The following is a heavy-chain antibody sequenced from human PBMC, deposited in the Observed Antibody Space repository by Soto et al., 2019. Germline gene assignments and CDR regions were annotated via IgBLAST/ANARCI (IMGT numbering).Heavy chain of an antibody. D-gene: IGHD2-21*01. V-gene: IGHV3-7*01. CDR2: ISGGASDK. Sequence: EVQLVESGGRLVQPGGPLRLSCAASGFMFSAYWMSWVRQNPGKGLEWVATISGGASDKFYVDSVKGRFTVSRDDRKNTLYLQMDSLRDEDTAVYYCVREDWHRFDSWGQGTLVTVSS. J-gene: IGHJ4*02. CDR1: GFMFSAYW. CDR3: VREDWHRFDS.